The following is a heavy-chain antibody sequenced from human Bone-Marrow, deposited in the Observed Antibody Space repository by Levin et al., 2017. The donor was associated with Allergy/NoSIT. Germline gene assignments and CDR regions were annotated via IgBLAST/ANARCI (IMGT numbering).Heavy chain of an antibody. J-gene: IGHJ4*02. CDR2: ISGGGGST. CDR1: GFPFSSYA. V-gene: IGHV3-23*01. D-gene: IGHD4-11*01. Sequence: GGSLRLSCAASGFPFSSYAMSWVRQAPGKGLEWVSAISGGGGSTYYADSVKGRFTISRDNSKNTLYLQMNSLRAEDTAVYYCAKSSNEARGPFDYWGQGTLVTVSS. CDR3: AKSSNEARGPFDY.